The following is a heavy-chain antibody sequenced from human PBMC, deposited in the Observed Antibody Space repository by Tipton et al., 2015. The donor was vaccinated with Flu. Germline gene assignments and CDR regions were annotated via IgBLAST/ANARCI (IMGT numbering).Heavy chain of an antibody. CDR1: GGSISSYY. Sequence: LRLPCTISGGSISSYYWSWIRQPAGKGLEWIGRIYTSGSTNYNPSLKSRVTMSVDTSKNQFSLKLSSVTAADTAVYYCARSRSGKVDYWGQGTLVTVSS. J-gene: IGHJ4*02. V-gene: IGHV4-4*07. D-gene: IGHD3-10*01. CDR3: ARSRSGKVDY. CDR2: IYTSGST.